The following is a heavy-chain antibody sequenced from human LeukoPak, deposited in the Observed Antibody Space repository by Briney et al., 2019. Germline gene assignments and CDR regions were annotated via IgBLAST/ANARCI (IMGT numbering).Heavy chain of an antibody. Sequence: GGSLRLSCAASGFTFSSSAMSWVRQAPGKGLEWVSAISNNGGYTYYADSVQGRFTISRDNSKSTLCLQMNSLRAEDTAVYYLAKTFRDRSGCNLHLPHRGQGTLVTVSS. J-gene: IGHJ4*02. CDR2: ISNNGGYT. V-gene: IGHV3-23*01. D-gene: IGHD2-15*01. CDR1: GFTFSSSA. CDR3: AKTFRDRSGCNLHLPH.